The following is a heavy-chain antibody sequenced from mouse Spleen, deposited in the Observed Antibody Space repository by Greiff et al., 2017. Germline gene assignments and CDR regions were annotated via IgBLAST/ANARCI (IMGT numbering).Heavy chain of an antibody. CDR1: ASPFTSYG. D-gene: IGHD2-14*01. Sequence: QVQLQQPGAELVKPGASGRMSFRASASPFTSYGITWVKQRPGQGLEWIGDIYPGSGSTNYNGKFKSKATLTVDTSSSTAYMQLSSLTSEDSAVYYCAREGGNWYFDVWGAGTTVTVSS. V-gene: IGHV1-55*01. CDR2: IYPGSGST. CDR3: AREGGNWYFDV. J-gene: IGHJ1*01.